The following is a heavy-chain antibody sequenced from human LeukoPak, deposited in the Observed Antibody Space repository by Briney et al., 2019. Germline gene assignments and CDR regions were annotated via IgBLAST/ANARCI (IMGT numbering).Heavy chain of an antibody. V-gene: IGHV4-39*07. D-gene: IGHD2-21*02. CDR3: ARDLASCAGDCYSDGFDY. J-gene: IGHJ4*02. CDR1: GGSISNYY. Sequence: SETLSLTCTVSGGSISNYYWSWIRQPPGKGLEWIGSIYYSGSTYYNPSLRSRVIVSVDTSKNHFSLKMSSVTAADTAVYYCARDLASCAGDCYSDGFDYWGQGALVTVSS. CDR2: IYYSGST.